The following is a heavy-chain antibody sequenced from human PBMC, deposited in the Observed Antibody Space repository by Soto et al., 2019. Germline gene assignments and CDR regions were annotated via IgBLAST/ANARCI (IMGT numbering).Heavy chain of an antibody. V-gene: IGHV3-30-3*01. CDR2: ISYDGSNK. CDR1: GYTFSSYA. J-gene: IGHJ4*02. Sequence: QVQLVESGRGVVQPGRSLRLSCAASGYTFSSYAMHWVRQAPGKGLEWVAVISYDGSNKYYADSVKGRFTISRDNSKNTLYLKMNSLRAEDTAVYYCARDRDSGYYDSSGYYYKGFDYWGQGTLVTVSS. D-gene: IGHD3-22*01. CDR3: ARDRDSGYYDSSGYYYKGFDY.